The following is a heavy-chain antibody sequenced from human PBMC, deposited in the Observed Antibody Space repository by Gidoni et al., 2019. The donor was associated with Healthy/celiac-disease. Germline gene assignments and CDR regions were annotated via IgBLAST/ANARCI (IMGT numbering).Heavy chain of an antibody. Sequence: EVQLLESGGGLVQPGGSLSLSCAASGFPFSSYAMRWVRQAPGKGLEWGSAISGSGGSTYYADSVKGRLTISRDNSKNTLYLQMNSLRAEDTAVYYCAKNRASFGDYGMDVWGQGTTVTVSS. D-gene: IGHD3-10*01. CDR1: GFPFSSYA. CDR2: ISGSGGST. J-gene: IGHJ6*02. CDR3: AKNRASFGDYGMDV. V-gene: IGHV3-23*01.